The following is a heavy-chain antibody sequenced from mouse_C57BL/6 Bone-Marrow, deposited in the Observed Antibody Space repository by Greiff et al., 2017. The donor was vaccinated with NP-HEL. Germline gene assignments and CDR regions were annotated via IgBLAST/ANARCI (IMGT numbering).Heavy chain of an antibody. D-gene: IGHD2-4*01. V-gene: IGHV5-17*01. CDR1: GFTFSDYG. J-gene: IGHJ3*01. CDR3: ARSPYYDYDGFAY. CDR2: ISSGSSTI. Sequence: DVMLVESGGGLVKPGGSLKLSCAASGFTFSDYGMHWVRQAPEKGLEWVAYISSGSSTIYYADTVKGRFTISRDNAKNTLFLQMTSLRSEDTAMYYCARSPYYDYDGFAYWGQGTLVTVSA.